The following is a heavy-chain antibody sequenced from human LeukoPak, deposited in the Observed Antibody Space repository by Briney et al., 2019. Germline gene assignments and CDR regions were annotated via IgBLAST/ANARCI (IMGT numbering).Heavy chain of an antibody. CDR3: VRDSAYCGGDCRQFDY. CDR1: GGTFSSYA. D-gene: IGHD2-21*01. V-gene: IGHV1-69*04. J-gene: IGHJ4*02. Sequence: GASVKVSCKASGGTFSSYAISWVRQAPGQGLEWMGRIIPILGIANYAQKFQGRVTITADKSTSTAYMELSSLRSEDTAMYYCVRDSAYCGGDCRQFDYWGQGTLVTVSS. CDR2: IIPILGIA.